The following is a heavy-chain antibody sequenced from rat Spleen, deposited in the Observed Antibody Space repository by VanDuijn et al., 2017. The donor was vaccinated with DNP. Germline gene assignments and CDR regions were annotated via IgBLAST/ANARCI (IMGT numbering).Heavy chain of an antibody. D-gene: IGHD1-11*01. Sequence: EVQLVESGGDLVQPGRSLKLSCAASGFTFSDYNMAWVRQAPKKGLEWVATISYDGSETYYRDSVKGRFTISRDNAKSTLYLQMDSLRSDDTATYYCTTDFERGYWGQGVMVTVSS. J-gene: IGHJ2*01. V-gene: IGHV5S10*01. CDR3: TTDFERGY. CDR2: ISYDGSET. CDR1: GFTFSDYN.